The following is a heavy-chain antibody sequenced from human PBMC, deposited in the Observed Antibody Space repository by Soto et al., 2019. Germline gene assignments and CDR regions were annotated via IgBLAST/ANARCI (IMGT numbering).Heavy chain of an antibody. CDR1: GFTFSSYA. D-gene: IGHD1-1*01. CDR3: ETLHSQTGNIGY. CDR2: ISGSGGST. Sequence: GGSLRLSCAASGFTFSSYAMSWARQAPGKGLEWVSAISGSGGSTYYADSVKGRFTISGDNSKNTLYLQMNSLRAEDTAVYYCETLHSQTGNIGYWGQGTRVT. J-gene: IGHJ4*02. V-gene: IGHV3-23*01.